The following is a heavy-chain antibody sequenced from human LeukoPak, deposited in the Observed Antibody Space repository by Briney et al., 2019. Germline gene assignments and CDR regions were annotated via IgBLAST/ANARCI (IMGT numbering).Heavy chain of an antibody. D-gene: IGHD6-19*01. Sequence: GRSLRLSCAASGFTFSSYAMSWVRQTPGKGLEWVSGISGSGVSTYYADSVKGRFTISRDNSKNTLYLQMSTLRAEDTAIYYCAKMPVSYSSGWSTFDYWGQGTLVTVSS. CDR1: GFTFSSYA. CDR2: ISGSGVST. J-gene: IGHJ4*02. CDR3: AKMPVSYSSGWSTFDY. V-gene: IGHV3-23*01.